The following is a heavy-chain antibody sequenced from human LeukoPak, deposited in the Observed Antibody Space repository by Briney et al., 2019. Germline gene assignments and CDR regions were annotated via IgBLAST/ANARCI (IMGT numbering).Heavy chain of an antibody. CDR3: ATHLNHYYGSGMSY. Sequence: GASVKVSCTVSGYTLTELSMHWVRQAPGKGLEWMGGFDPEDGETIYAQKFQGRVTMTEDTSTDTAYMELSSLRSEDTAVYYCATHLNHYYGSGMSYWGQGTLVTVSS. D-gene: IGHD3-10*01. CDR1: GYTLTELS. V-gene: IGHV1-24*01. CDR2: FDPEDGET. J-gene: IGHJ4*02.